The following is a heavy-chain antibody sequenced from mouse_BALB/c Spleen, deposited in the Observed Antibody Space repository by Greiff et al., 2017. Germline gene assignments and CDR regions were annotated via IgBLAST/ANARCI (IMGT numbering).Heavy chain of an antibody. CDR3: ARGYVWFAY. Sequence: DVKLVESGGGLVKPGGSLKLSCAASGFTFSDYYMYWVRQTPEKRLEWVATISDGGSYTYYPDSVKGRFTISRDNAKNNLYLQMSSLKSEDTAMYYCARGYVWFAYWGQGTLVTVSA. V-gene: IGHV5-4*02. J-gene: IGHJ3*01. CDR2: ISDGGSYT. CDR1: GFTFSDYY.